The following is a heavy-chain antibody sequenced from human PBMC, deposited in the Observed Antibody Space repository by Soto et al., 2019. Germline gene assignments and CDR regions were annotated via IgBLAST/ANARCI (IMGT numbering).Heavy chain of an antibody. Sequence: QVQLVQSGAEVKKPGASVKVSCKASGYTFTSYDINWVRQATGQGLEWMGWMNPNSGNTGYAQKCQGTVTMTRNTSISTAYMELSSLRSEDTAVYYCARPGVGYYGSGSYTFDIWGQGTMVTVSS. CDR1: GYTFTSYD. CDR2: MNPNSGNT. CDR3: ARPGVGYYGSGSYTFDI. V-gene: IGHV1-8*01. D-gene: IGHD3-10*01. J-gene: IGHJ3*02.